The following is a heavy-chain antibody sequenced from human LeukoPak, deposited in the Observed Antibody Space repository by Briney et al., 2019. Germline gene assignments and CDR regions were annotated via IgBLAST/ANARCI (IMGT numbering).Heavy chain of an antibody. CDR2: VKQDGSER. D-gene: IGHD1-26*01. V-gene: IGHV3-7*01. CDR3: ARLARGNCYDY. Sequence: PGGSLQLSCAASGFTFSSFWMGWGRPAPGKGLEGVANVKQDGSERYYVDSVKGRFTFSRDNAKNSLDLQMNNLRAEDTAMYYCARLARGNCYDYWGQGTLVTVSS. CDR1: GFTFSSFW. J-gene: IGHJ4*02.